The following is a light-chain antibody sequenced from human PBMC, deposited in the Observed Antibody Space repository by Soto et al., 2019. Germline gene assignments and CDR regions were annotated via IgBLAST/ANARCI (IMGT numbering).Light chain of an antibody. Sequence: QPVLTQSSSAXXXXXXXXXXXCTLSSGHSSYIIAWHQQQPGKAPRYLMKLEGSGSYNKGSGVPDRFSGSSSGADRYLTISNLQFEDEADYYCETWDSNTRVFGGGTKLTVL. CDR1: SGHSSYI. J-gene: IGLJ3*02. V-gene: IGLV4-60*02. CDR3: ETWDSNTRV. CDR2: LEGSGSY.